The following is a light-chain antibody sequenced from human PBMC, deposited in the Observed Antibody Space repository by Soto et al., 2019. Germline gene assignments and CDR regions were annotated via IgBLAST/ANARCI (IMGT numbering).Light chain of an antibody. V-gene: IGKV3-20*01. CDR1: QSVSKY. CDR3: QQYGGSPQT. J-gene: IGKJ1*01. CDR2: GAS. Sequence: EIVLTQSPGTLALSPGEGATLSCRASQSVSKYLAWYQQKPGQAPRLLIYGASSRATAIPDTFSGSGSGTDCTLTISRLEPEDFAVSYCQQYGGSPQTFGQGTKVEIK.